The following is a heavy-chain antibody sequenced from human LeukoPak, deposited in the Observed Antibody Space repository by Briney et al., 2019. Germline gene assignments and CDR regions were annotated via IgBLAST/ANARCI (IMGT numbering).Heavy chain of an antibody. J-gene: IGHJ6*03. D-gene: IGHD2-2*01. V-gene: IGHV1-69*05. CDR1: GGTFSSYA. CDR3: ARVVPAAPTSYYYYMDV. Sequence: ASVKVSCKASGGTFSSYAISWVRQAPGQGLEWMGGIIPIFGTANYAQKFQGRVTITTDESTSTAYMELSSLRSEDTAVYYCARVVPAAPTSYYYYMDVWGKGTTVTVSS. CDR2: IIPIFGTA.